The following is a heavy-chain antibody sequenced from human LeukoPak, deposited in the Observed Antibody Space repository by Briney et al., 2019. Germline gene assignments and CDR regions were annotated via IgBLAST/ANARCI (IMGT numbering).Heavy chain of an antibody. CDR1: GGSVSSGSYY. Sequence: SETLSLTCTVSGGSVSSGSYYWSWIRQPPGKGLEWIGHIYYSGSTNYNPSLKSRVTISVDTSKNQFSLKLSSETAADTAVYYCARAVARSGIAAAGLYYFDYWGQGTLVTVSS. CDR2: IYYSGST. V-gene: IGHV4-61*01. J-gene: IGHJ4*02. CDR3: ARAVARSGIAAAGLYYFDY. D-gene: IGHD6-13*01.